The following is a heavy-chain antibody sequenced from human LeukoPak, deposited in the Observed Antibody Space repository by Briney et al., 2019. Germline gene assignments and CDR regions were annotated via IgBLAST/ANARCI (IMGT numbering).Heavy chain of an antibody. CDR1: GGSISSYY. CDR3: ARGSGWYLFDY. Sequence: LVTLSLTCTVSGGSISSYYWSWIRQPPGKGLEWIGYIYYSGSTNYNPSLKSRVTISVDTSKNQFSLKLSSVTAADTAVYYCARGSGWYLFDYWGQGTLVTVSS. CDR2: IYYSGST. J-gene: IGHJ4*02. D-gene: IGHD6-19*01. V-gene: IGHV4-59*01.